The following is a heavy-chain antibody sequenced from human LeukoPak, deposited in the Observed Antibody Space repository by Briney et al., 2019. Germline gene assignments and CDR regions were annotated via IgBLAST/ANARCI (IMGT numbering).Heavy chain of an antibody. J-gene: IGHJ6*02. CDR2: ISSSSSYI. Sequence: GGSLRLSCAASGFTFSSYSMNWVRQAPGKGLEWVSSISSSSSYIYYADSVKGRFTISRDNAKNSLYLQMNSLRAKDTAVYYCARDSSLTSMDVWGQGTTVTVSS. D-gene: IGHD6-13*01. V-gene: IGHV3-21*01. CDR3: ARDSSLTSMDV. CDR1: GFTFSSYS.